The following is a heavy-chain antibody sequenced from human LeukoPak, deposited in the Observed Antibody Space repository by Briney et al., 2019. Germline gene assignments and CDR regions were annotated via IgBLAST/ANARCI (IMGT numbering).Heavy chain of an antibody. V-gene: IGHV1-18*01. J-gene: IGHJ4*02. CDR3: ARARYYSRSSGFLDY. CDR1: GYTFTSHG. Sequence: GASVKVSCKASGYTFTSHGISWVRQAPGQGLEWMGWISGYNGNTNYAQKFQGRVTMTTDTSTSTAYMELRSLRSDLTRLYSDARARYYSRSSGFLDYWGQGTLVTVSS. CDR2: ISGYNGNT. D-gene: IGHD6-6*01.